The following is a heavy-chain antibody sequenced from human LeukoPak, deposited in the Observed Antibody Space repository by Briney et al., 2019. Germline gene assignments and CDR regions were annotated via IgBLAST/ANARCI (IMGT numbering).Heavy chain of an antibody. CDR3: ARDLSYFSFDD. V-gene: IGHV3-33*01. CDR2: ISPDGSKK. J-gene: IGHJ6*02. Sequence: GESLRLSCAASGFTFSSHGMNWVRQAPGKGLEWVAGISPDGSKKYYVDAVKGRFTISRDNSKNTLYPQMNSLRVEDTAMYYCARDLSYFSFDDWGQGTTVTVSS. CDR1: GFTFSSHG. D-gene: IGHD2-21*01.